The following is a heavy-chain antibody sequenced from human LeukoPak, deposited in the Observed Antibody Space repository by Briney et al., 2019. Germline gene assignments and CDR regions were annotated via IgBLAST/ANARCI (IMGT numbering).Heavy chain of an antibody. CDR2: ISWNSGSI. J-gene: IGHJ3*02. D-gene: IGHD3-22*01. CDR3: ARGNYDNSWGAFDI. Sequence: GGSLRLSCAASGFTFDDYAMHWVRQAPGKGLEWVSGISWNSGSIGYADSVKGRFTISRDNAKNSLYLQMNSLRAEDTAVYYCARGNYDNSWGAFDIWGQGTMVTVSS. CDR1: GFTFDDYA. V-gene: IGHV3-9*01.